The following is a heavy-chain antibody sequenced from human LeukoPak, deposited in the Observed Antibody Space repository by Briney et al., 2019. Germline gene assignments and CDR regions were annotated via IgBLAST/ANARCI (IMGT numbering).Heavy chain of an antibody. D-gene: IGHD1-26*01. Sequence: PGGSLRLSCAASGFTFSNYWMHWVRQAPGKGLVWVSRINTDGSTTSYVDSVKGRFTISRDNTKNTLYLHMNSLRAEDTAVYYSARVPVGSYSFDYWGQGTLVTVSS. CDR2: INTDGSTT. V-gene: IGHV3-74*01. J-gene: IGHJ4*02. CDR1: GFTFSNYW. CDR3: ARVPVGSYSFDY.